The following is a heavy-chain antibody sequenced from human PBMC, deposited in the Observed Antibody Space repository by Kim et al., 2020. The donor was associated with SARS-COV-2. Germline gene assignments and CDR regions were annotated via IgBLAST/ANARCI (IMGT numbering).Heavy chain of an antibody. J-gene: IGHJ3*02. CDR3: ARLSGFYAFVI. D-gene: IGHD1-26*01. Sequence: TRYSPSFQGRVTISADTSISTAYLQWSSLKASDTAMYYCARLSGFYAFVIWGQGSMVTVSS. V-gene: IGHV5-51*01. CDR2: T.